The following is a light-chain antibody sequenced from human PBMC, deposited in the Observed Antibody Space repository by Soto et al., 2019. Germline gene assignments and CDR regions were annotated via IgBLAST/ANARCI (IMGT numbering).Light chain of an antibody. J-gene: IGLJ2*01. CDR1: SCNVGAGYD. Sequence: QSVLTQPPSVSGAPGQTVTISCTGSSCNVGAGYDVHWYQQLPGTAPKLLIYGNSNRPSGVADRFSGSKSGTSASLAITGLQAEDEADYYCQSYDSSLSGLVFGGGTKLTVL. CDR3: QSYDSSLSGLV. CDR2: GNS. V-gene: IGLV1-40*01.